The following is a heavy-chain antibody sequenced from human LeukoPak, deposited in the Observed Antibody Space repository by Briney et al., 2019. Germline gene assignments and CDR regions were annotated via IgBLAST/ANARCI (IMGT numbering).Heavy chain of an antibody. D-gene: IGHD2-2*02. CDR3: AKDCSSTSCYMPSDY. CDR1: GFTFSSYA. V-gene: IGHV3-23*01. CDR2: ISGSGGST. J-gene: IGHJ4*02. Sequence: PGGSLRLSCAASGFTFSSYAMSWVRQAPGKGLEWVSAISGSGGSTYYADSVKGRFTISRDNSKNTLYLQMNSLRAEDTAVYYCAKDCSSTSCYMPSDYWGQGTLVTVSS.